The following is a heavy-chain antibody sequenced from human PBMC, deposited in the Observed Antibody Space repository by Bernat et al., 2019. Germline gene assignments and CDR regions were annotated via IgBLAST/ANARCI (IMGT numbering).Heavy chain of an antibody. CDR2: ITESGGNT. V-gene: IGHV3-23*01. CDR1: GFTFSSYA. CDR3: GRGPLKMAAGNW. Sequence: EVQLSESGGGLVQPGGSLRLSCAASGFTFSSYAMSWARQAPGKGLEWVAGITESGGNTYYADSVKGRFTISRDNSKNTLYLQINSLRAEDTAVYYCGRGPLKMAAGNWWGQGTLVIVSS. D-gene: IGHD6-13*01. J-gene: IGHJ4*02.